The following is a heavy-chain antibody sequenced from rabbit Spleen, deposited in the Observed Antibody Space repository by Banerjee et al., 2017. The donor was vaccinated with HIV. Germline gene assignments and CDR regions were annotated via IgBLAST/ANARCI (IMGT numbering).Heavy chain of an antibody. D-gene: IGHD1-1*01. CDR2: MNTATGKP. CDR3: ARDLAAVIGWNFSL. Sequence: QEQLEESGGGLVKPGGSLTLTCKASGLSFSDRDVMCWVRQAPGKGLEWIACMNTATGKPVYANWAKGRFAISKPSSTTVTLQMTSLTAADTATYFCARDLAAVIGWNFSLWGQGTLVTVS. J-gene: IGHJ4*01. CDR1: GLSFSDRDV. V-gene: IGHV1S45*01.